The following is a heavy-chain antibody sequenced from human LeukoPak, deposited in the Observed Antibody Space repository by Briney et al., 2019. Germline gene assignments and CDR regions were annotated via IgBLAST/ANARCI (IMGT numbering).Heavy chain of an antibody. CDR3: ATQRGSYLWGTDFDY. D-gene: IGHD3-16*01. J-gene: IGHJ4*02. Sequence: ATVKVSCKSSGYTFSNYGIIWVRQAPGQGLEWMGRISPYNGNTNYAQKLQGRVTMTTDTSTNTAYMDLRSLRSDDTAVYYCATQRGSYLWGTDFDYWGQGTLVTVSS. CDR1: GYTFSNYG. V-gene: IGHV1-18*01. CDR2: ISPYNGNT.